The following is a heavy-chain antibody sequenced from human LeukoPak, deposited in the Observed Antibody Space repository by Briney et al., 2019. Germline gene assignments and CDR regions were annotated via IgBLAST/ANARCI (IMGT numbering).Heavy chain of an antibody. CDR1: GGNFSTYA. CDR3: AGGSLETHTNMARD. CDR2: TIPFLGLA. D-gene: IGHD5-18*01. V-gene: IGHV1-69*04. Sequence: SVKVSCKASGGNFSTYAISWVRQAPGQGLEWMGRTIPFLGLASSAQKFQGGVTITADKSTNIAYLEVSSLASDDTAVYYCAGGSLETHTNMARDWGQGTLVTVSS. J-gene: IGHJ4*02.